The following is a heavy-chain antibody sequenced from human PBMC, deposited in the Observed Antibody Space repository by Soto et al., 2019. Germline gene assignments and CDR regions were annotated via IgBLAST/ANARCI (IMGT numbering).Heavy chain of an antibody. CDR3: ARSYYYDSGSYYNGFDY. V-gene: IGHV4-39*01. CDR2: IYYSGNT. J-gene: IGHJ4*02. D-gene: IGHD3-10*01. CDR1: GGSIRSSTYY. Sequence: SETLSLTCTVSGGSIRSSTYYWVWIRQPPGKGLEWIGSIYYSGNTYYNPSLKSRVTISVDTSKNQFSLKLSSVTAADTAVYYCARSYYYDSGSYYNGFDYWGQGTLVTVYS.